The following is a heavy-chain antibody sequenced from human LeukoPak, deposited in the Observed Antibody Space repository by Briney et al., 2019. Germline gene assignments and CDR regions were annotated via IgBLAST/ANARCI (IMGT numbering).Heavy chain of an antibody. J-gene: IGHJ3*02. Sequence: SETLSLTCTVSGGSISSYYWSWIRQPPGKGLEWIGYIYYSGSTNYNPSLKSRVTISVDTSKNQFSLKLSSVTAADTAVYYCARQPVAYVRNDAFDIWGQGTMVTVSS. CDR1: GGSISSYY. CDR3: ARQPVAYVRNDAFDI. D-gene: IGHD3-10*02. CDR2: IYYSGST. V-gene: IGHV4-59*08.